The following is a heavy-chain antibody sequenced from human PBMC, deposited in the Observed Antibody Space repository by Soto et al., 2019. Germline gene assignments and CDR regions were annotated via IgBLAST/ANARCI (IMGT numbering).Heavy chain of an antibody. CDR3: AKGAPEYYYDSSGSIPFDY. CDR2: ISYDGSNK. D-gene: IGHD3-22*01. J-gene: IGHJ4*02. CDR1: GFTFSSYG. V-gene: IGHV3-30*18. Sequence: GGSLRLSCAASGFTFSSYGMHWVRQAPGKGLEWVAVISYDGSNKYYADSVKGRFTISRDNSKNTLYLQMNSLRAEDTAVYYCAKGAPEYYYDSSGSIPFDYWGQGTLVTVSS.